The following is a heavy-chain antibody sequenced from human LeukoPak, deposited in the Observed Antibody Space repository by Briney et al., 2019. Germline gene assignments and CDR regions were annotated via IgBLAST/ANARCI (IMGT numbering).Heavy chain of an antibody. J-gene: IGHJ6*04. CDR3: ARIRAAAGYYYYGMDV. Sequence: SGPALVKPTQTLTLTCTFSGFSLSTSGMCVSWIRQPPGKALEWLALIDWDDDKYYSTSLKTRLTISKDTSKNQVVLTMTNMDPVDTATYYCARIRAAAGYYYYGMDVWGKGTTVTVSS. V-gene: IGHV2-70*01. CDR2: IDWDDDK. D-gene: IGHD6-13*01. CDR1: GFSLSTSGMC.